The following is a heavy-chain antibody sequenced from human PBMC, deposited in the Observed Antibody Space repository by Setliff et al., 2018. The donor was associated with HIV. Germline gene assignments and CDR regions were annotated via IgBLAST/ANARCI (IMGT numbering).Heavy chain of an antibody. CDR3: AREFPGGTKGFDY. V-gene: IGHV1-46*01. J-gene: IGHJ4*02. Sequence: VKVSCKASGYTFTSYILHWVRQAAGQGLEWVGRIAPSSGGIHYAQKFQDRVTMTRDTSTSTVYMDLSRLRSEDTAVYYCAREFPGGTKGFDYWGQGTLVTVSS. CDR1: GYTFTSYI. CDR2: IAPSSGGI. D-gene: IGHD1-1*01.